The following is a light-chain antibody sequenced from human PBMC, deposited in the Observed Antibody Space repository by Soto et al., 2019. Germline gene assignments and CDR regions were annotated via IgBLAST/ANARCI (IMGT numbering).Light chain of an antibody. CDR3: SSYTSGSTWV. V-gene: IGLV2-14*01. J-gene: IGLJ3*02. CDR1: SSDVGGYNY. Sequence: QSALTQPASVSGSPGQSITISCTGTSSDVGGYNYVSWYQHHPGKAPKLMIYEVSNRPSGVSNRFSGSKSGNTASLTIAGLQAEDEADYYCSSYTSGSTWVFGGGTKLTVL. CDR2: EVS.